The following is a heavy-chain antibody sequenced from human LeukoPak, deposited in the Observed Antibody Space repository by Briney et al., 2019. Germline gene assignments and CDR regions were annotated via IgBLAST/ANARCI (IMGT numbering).Heavy chain of an antibody. Sequence: GGSLRLSCAACGFTFSNYAMRWVRQAPGKGLEWVSGISGSGDSTYYADSVKGRCTISRDNSKNTLYLQMNSLRAEDTAVYYCARRSGIAVAGAFDYWGQGTLSPSPQ. V-gene: IGHV3-23*01. CDR3: ARRSGIAVAGAFDY. CDR2: ISGSGDST. D-gene: IGHD6-19*01. J-gene: IGHJ4*02. CDR1: GFTFSNYA.